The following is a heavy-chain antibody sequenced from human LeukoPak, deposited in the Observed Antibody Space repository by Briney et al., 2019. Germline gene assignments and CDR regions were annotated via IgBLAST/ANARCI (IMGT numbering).Heavy chain of an antibody. Sequence: PGGSLRLSCEASGFSLSSYVMNWVRQAPGRGLQWVSVISEAGRTFYADSVKGRFTISRDISKNTVYLQMNSLRVEDTAVYYCAKGSTNWDGYKGDYDPWGQGTLVTV. CDR1: GFSLSSYV. V-gene: IGHV3-23*01. D-gene: IGHD1-1*01. CDR3: AKGSTNWDGYKGDYDP. J-gene: IGHJ5*02. CDR2: ISEAGRT.